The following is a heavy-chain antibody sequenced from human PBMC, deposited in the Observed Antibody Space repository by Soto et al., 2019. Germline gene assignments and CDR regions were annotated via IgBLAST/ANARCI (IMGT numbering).Heavy chain of an antibody. CDR1: GYTFTSYY. V-gene: IGHV1-46*01. CDR3: ARKSVCSTYTSYSFEI. D-gene: IGHD3-3*01. J-gene: IGHJ3*02. CDR2: INPSGGRT. Sequence: ASVKVSCKASGYTFTSYYMHWVRQAPGQGLEWMGIINPSGGRTNYAQKFQGRVTTTTDKSTSTAYMELSSLRSEDTAVYYCARKSVCSTYTSYSFEIWGHGTMLTAS.